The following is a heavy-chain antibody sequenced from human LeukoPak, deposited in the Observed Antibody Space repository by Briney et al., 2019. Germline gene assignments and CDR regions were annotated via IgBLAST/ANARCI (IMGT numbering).Heavy chain of an antibody. D-gene: IGHD5-18*01. V-gene: IGHV3-30*18. CDR2: VLHDGRHE. CDR3: AKDLQYCNGGTCFPDY. CDR1: GFTFRNFG. Sequence: GGSLRLSCEGSGFTFRNFGMTWVRQAPGKGLEWVAAVLHDGRHEYYRESVQGRFTISRDNSKNTLYLQMNSLRVEDTAVYYCAKDLQYCNGGTCFPDYWGQGTLVTVSS. J-gene: IGHJ4*01.